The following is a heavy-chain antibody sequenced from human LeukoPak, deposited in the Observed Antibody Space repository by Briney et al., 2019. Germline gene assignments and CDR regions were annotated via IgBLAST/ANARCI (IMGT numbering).Heavy chain of an antibody. CDR1: GFTFDVYA. V-gene: IGHV3-43D*03. J-gene: IGHJ4*02. D-gene: IGHD2-15*01. CDR2: ISWDGGST. CDR3: AKVMGRGYCSGGSCTTFDY. Sequence: PGGSLRLSCAASGFTFDVYAMHWFRQAPGKGLEWVSLISWDGGSTYYADSVKGRFTISRDNSKNSLYLQMNSLRAEDTALYYCAKVMGRGYCSGGSCTTFDYWGQGTLVTVSS.